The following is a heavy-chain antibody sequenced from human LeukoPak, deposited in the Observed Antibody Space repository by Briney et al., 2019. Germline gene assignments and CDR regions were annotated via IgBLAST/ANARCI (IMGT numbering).Heavy chain of an antibody. CDR1: GFTFGSYV. CDR3: AKMEGGYCTSTSCPVDY. D-gene: IGHD2-2*01. J-gene: IGHJ4*02. V-gene: IGHV3-23*01. Sequence: GGSLRLSCAASGFTFGSYVMSWVRQAPGKGLEWVSVISRSGGSTYYADSVKGRFTISRDNSKNTLYLQMNSLRAEDTAVYYCAKMEGGYCTSTSCPVDYWGQGTLVTVSS. CDR2: ISRSGGST.